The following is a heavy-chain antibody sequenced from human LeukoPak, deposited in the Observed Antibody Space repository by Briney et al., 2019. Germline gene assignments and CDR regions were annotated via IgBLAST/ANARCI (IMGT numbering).Heavy chain of an antibody. Sequence: GGSLRLSCAASGFTISSYSMNWVRQAPGKGLEWVSYIGSSGSIIHYADSVKGRFAISRDNAKNSVYLQMNSLRDEDTAVYYCARDGYCSSGTCYGKDYWGQGTLVTVSS. CDR3: ARDGYCSSGTCYGKDY. CDR1: GFTISSYS. CDR2: IGSSGSII. D-gene: IGHD2-2*03. J-gene: IGHJ4*02. V-gene: IGHV3-48*02.